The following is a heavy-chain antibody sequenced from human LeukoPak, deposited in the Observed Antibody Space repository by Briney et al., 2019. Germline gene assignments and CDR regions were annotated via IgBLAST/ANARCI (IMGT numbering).Heavy chain of an antibody. CDR1: GYTFTSYG. CDR3: ARSRQYCSSTSCLNWFDP. D-gene: IGHD2-2*01. Sequence: GASVKVSCKASGYTFTSYGISWVRQAPGQGLEWMGWISAYNGNTNYAQKLQGRVTMTTDTSTSTAYMELRRLRSDDTAVYYCARSRQYCSSTSCLNWFDPWGQGTLVTVSS. CDR2: ISAYNGNT. J-gene: IGHJ5*02. V-gene: IGHV1-18*01.